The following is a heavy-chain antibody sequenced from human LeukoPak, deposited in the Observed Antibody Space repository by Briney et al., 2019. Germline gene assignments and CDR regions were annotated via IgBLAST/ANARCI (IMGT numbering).Heavy chain of an antibody. CDR3: ASLGVTASLLYYYYYGMDV. Sequence: ASVKVSCKASGYTFTSYDINWVRQATGQGLEWMGWMNPNSGNTGYAQKFQGRDTMTRNTSISTAYMELSSLRSEDTAVYYCASLGVTASLLYYYYYGMDVWGQGTTVTVSS. D-gene: IGHD2-21*02. CDR2: MNPNSGNT. CDR1: GYTFTSYD. J-gene: IGHJ6*02. V-gene: IGHV1-8*01.